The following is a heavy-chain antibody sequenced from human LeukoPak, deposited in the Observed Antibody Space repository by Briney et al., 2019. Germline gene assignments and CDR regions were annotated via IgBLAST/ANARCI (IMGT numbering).Heavy chain of an antibody. J-gene: IGHJ3*02. Sequence: GGSLRLSCAASGFTFSSYAMHWVRQAPGKGLEWVAVISYDGSNKYYADSVKGRFTISRDNSKNTLYPQMNSLRAGDTAVYYCARSTWGERRGAFDIWGQGTMVTVSS. V-gene: IGHV3-30*04. D-gene: IGHD3-16*01. CDR1: GFTFSSYA. CDR3: ARSTWGERRGAFDI. CDR2: ISYDGSNK.